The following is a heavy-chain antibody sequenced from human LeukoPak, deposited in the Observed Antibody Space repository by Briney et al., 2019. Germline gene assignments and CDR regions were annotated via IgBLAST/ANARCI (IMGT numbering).Heavy chain of an antibody. J-gene: IGHJ4*02. Sequence: GGSLRLSCAASGFTFRSYGMLWVRQAPGKGVEGVAVIWYDGSNEQYAESVRGRFTISRDTSKNTLYLQMNSLSAEDTAVYYCARNYYDRSGASNYFDYWGQGTLVTVSS. V-gene: IGHV3-33*01. CDR3: ARNYYDRSGASNYFDY. D-gene: IGHD3-22*01. CDR2: IWYDGSNE. CDR1: GFTFRSYG.